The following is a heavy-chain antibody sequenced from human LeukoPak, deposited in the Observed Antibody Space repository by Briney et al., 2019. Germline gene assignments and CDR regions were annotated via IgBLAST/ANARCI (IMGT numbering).Heavy chain of an antibody. CDR1: GGTFSSYA. CDR2: IIPIFGTA. V-gene: IGHV1-69*05. D-gene: IGHD6-6*01. CDR3: ARSDYSSSSAFLWLDP. J-gene: IGHJ5*02. Sequence: ASVKVSCKASGGTFSSYAISWVRQAPGQGLEWMGGIIPIFGTANYAQKFQGRVTITTDESTSTAYMELSSLRSEDTAVYYCARSDYSSSSAFLWLDPWGQGTLVTVSS.